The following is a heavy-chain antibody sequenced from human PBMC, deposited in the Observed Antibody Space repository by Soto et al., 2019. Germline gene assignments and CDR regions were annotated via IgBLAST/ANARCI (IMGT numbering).Heavy chain of an antibody. V-gene: IGHV3-23*01. CDR1: GFTFSSYA. Sequence: EVQLLESGGGLVQPGGSLRLSCAASGFTFSSYAMSWVRQALGKGLEWVSAISGSGGSTYYADSVKGRFTISRDNSKNTLYLKMNSLRAEDTAVYYCAKDPRFGQQLVANWFDPWGQGTLVTVSS. CDR2: ISGSGGST. CDR3: AKDPRFGQQLVANWFDP. D-gene: IGHD6-13*01. J-gene: IGHJ5*02.